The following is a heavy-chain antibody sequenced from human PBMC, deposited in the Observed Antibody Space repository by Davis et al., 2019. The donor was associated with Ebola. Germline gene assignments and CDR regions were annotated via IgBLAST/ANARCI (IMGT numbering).Heavy chain of an antibody. Sequence: PSETLSLTCDVSGGSINSSHWWSWVRQPPGEGLEWIGEIHHSGSIHYNPSLKSRVAISLDTSKKQFSLILSSVTAADTAVYFCVRIGGPYYFDYWGQGTLVTVSS. D-gene: IGHD3-16*01. CDR3: VRIGGPYYFDY. CDR2: IHHSGSI. J-gene: IGHJ4*02. CDR1: GGSINSSHW. V-gene: IGHV4-4*02.